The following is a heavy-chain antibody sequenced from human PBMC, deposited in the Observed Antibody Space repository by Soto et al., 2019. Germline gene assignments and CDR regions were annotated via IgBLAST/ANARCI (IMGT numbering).Heavy chain of an antibody. CDR1: GGSISSSNW. Sequence: QVHLQESGPGLVKPSGTLSLTCAVSGGSISSSNWWSWVRQPPGKGLEWIGEIYHSGSTNYNPSLKSRVTISVDKSKNQFSLKLSSVTAADTAVYYCARAETWLQSSDRAAKSYYYGMDVWGQGTTVTVSS. V-gene: IGHV4-4*02. CDR2: IYHSGST. D-gene: IGHD5-12*01. CDR3: ARAETWLQSSDRAAKSYYYGMDV. J-gene: IGHJ6*02.